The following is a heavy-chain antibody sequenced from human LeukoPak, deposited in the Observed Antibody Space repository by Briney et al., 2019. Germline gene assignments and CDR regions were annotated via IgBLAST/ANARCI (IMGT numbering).Heavy chain of an antibody. D-gene: IGHD1-26*01. CDR2: IYYSGST. J-gene: IGHJ3*02. CDR3: ATLQWELPLNAFDI. V-gene: IGHV4-59*01. Sequence: SETLSLTCTVSGGSISSYYWTWIRQPPGKGLECIGYIYYSGSTNYNPSLKSRVIISADTSKNQFSLKLSSVTAADTAVYYCATLQWELPLNAFDIWGQGTMVTVSS. CDR1: GGSISSYY.